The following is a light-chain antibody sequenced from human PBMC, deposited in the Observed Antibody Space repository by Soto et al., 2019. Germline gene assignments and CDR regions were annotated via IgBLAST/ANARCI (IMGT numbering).Light chain of an antibody. CDR1: SSDVSGYNY. CDR3: CSYAGTYTDV. CDR2: DVT. V-gene: IGLV2-11*01. Sequence: QSALTQPRSVSGSPGQSVTISCTGTSSDVSGYNYVSWYQQYPGKAPKLMIYDVTKRPSGVPDRFSGSRSGHTASLTISGLQADDEADYYCCSYAGTYTDVFGTGTKVTVL. J-gene: IGLJ1*01.